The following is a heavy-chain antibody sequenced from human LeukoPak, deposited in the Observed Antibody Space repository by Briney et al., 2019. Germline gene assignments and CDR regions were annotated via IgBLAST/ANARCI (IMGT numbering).Heavy chain of an antibody. Sequence: ASVKVSCKASGYTFTSYDINWVRQATGQGLEWMGWMNPNSGNTGYAQKFQGRVTMTRNTSISTAYMELSSLRSEDTAVYYCARGRDDFWGGYQDYWGQGTLVTVSS. CDR2: MNPNSGNT. D-gene: IGHD3-3*01. CDR3: ARGRDDFWGGYQDY. CDR1: GYTFTSYD. V-gene: IGHV1-8*01. J-gene: IGHJ4*02.